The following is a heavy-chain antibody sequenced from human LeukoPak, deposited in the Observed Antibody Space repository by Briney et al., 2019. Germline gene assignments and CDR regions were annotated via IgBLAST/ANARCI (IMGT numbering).Heavy chain of an antibody. J-gene: IGHJ4*02. V-gene: IGHV1-8*01. Sequence: GASVKVSCKASGYTFTSYDINWVRQATGQGLEWMGWMNPNSGNTGYAQKFQGRVTMTRNTSISTAYMELSSLRSGDTAVYYCARGRVYYYDSSGYYPHWGQGTLVTVSS. CDR2: MNPNSGNT. D-gene: IGHD3-22*01. CDR3: ARGRVYYYDSSGYYPH. CDR1: GYTFTSYD.